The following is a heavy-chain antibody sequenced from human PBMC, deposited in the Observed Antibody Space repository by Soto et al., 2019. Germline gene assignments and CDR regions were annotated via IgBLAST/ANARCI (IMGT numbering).Heavy chain of an antibody. D-gene: IGHD3-10*01. CDR1: GYSFTSYW. Sequence: HGESVKISCXGSGYSFTSYWIGWVRQMPGKGLEWMGIIYPGDSDTRYSPSFQGQVTISADKSISTAYLQWSSLKASDTAMYYCARNSSYRVRGVINPYGMDVWGQGTTVTVSS. V-gene: IGHV5-51*01. CDR3: ARNSSYRVRGVINPYGMDV. CDR2: IYPGDSDT. J-gene: IGHJ6*02.